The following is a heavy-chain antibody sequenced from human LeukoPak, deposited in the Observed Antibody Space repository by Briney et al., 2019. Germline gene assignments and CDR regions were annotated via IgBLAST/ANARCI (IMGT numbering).Heavy chain of an antibody. D-gene: IGHD3-3*01. V-gene: IGHV4-59*08. J-gene: IGHJ5*02. CDR1: GGSISSYY. Sequence: SETLSLTCTVSGGSISSYYWSWIRQPPGKGLEWIGYIYYSGSTNYNPSLKSRVTISVDTSKNQFSLKLSSVTAADTAVYYCARSPLRFLEDKGPAFDPWGQGTLVTVSS. CDR2: IYYSGST. CDR3: ARSPLRFLEDKGPAFDP.